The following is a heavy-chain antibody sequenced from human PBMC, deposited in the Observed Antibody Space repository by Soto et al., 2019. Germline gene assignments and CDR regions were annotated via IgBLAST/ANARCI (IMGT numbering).Heavy chain of an antibody. D-gene: IGHD3-10*01. Sequence: ASVKVSCKASGYTFTGYYMHWVRQAPGQGLEWMGWINPNSGGTNYAQKFQGWVTMTRDTSISTAYMELSRLRSDDTAVYYCARVGSSYYGSGNYFDSFWSGNPGHRLL. J-gene: IGHJ4*02. V-gene: IGHV1-2*04. CDR2: INPNSGGT. CDR1: GYTFTGYY. CDR3: ARVGSSYYGSGNYFDS.